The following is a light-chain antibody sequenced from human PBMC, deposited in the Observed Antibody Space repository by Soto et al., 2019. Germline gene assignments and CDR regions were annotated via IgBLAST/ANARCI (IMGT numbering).Light chain of an antibody. J-gene: IGLJ1*01. CDR3: SSYTTSSTLV. CDR2: EVS. CDR1: SSDVGAFNY. V-gene: IGLV2-14*01. Sequence: QSALTQPASVSGSPGQSITISCTGTSSDVGAFNYVSWYQQQPGKAPNLLIYEVSNRPSGVSSRFSGSKSVDTASLTISGLQAEDEADHYCSSYTTSSTLVFGTGTKVTVL.